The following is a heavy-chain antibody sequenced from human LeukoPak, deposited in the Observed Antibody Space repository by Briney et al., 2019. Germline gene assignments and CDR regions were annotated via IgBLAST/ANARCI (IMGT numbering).Heavy chain of an antibody. Sequence: GGSLRLSCTASGFIFSDYYMSWVRQAPGKGLEWVSSISSSSIYIYYADSLKGRFTISRDNAKNSLYLQMNSLRAEDTAVYYCAKDQHIVVVTAILGYFDYWGQGTLVTVSS. V-gene: IGHV3-21*04. CDR3: AKDQHIVVVTAILGYFDY. CDR1: GFIFSDYY. J-gene: IGHJ4*02. D-gene: IGHD2-21*02. CDR2: ISSSSIYI.